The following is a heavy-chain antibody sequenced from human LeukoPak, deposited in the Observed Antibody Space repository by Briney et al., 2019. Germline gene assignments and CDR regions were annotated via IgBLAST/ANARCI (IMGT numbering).Heavy chain of an antibody. CDR2: ISYDGSNK. J-gene: IGHJ6*02. CDR3: VKGDQMDV. CDR1: GFTFSSYA. Sequence: GGSLRLSCAASGFTFSSYAMHWVRQAPGKGLEWVAVISYDGSNKYYADSVKGRFTISRDNSKNTLYLQMNSLRAEDTAVYYCVKGDQMDVWGQGTTVTVSS. D-gene: IGHD2-2*01. V-gene: IGHV3-30*04.